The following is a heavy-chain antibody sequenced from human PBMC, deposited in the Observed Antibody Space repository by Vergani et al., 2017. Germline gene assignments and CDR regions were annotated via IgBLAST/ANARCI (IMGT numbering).Heavy chain of an antibody. CDR3: ARDTVGGYYDFWSGYFDY. J-gene: IGHJ4*02. CDR1: GDSVSSNSAA. V-gene: IGHV6-1*01. D-gene: IGHD3-3*01. CDR2: TYYRSKWYN. Sequence: QVQLQQSGPGLVKPSQTLSLTCAISGDSVSSNSAAWNWIRQSPSRGLEWLGSTYYRSKWYNDYAVSVKSRITINPGTSKNQFSLQLNSVTPEDTAVYYCARDTVGGYYDFWSGYFDYWGQGTLVTGSS.